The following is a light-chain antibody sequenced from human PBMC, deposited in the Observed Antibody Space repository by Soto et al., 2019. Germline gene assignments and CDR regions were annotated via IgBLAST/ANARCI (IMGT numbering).Light chain of an antibody. CDR2: AAS. CDR1: QSISSY. Sequence: DIHMTRSPSSLSASVRNIFTITCRGRQSISSYLNWYQQKPVKAPKLLIYAASSLQSGVPSRFSGSGSGTDFTLTISSLKPADFANYYCQQSYSTHSITFGHGTRLEIK. V-gene: IGKV1-39*01. CDR3: QQSYSTHSIT. J-gene: IGKJ5*01.